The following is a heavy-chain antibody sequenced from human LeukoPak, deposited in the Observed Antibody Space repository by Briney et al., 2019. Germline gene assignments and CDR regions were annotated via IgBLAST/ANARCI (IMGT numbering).Heavy chain of an antibody. J-gene: IGHJ4*02. CDR1: GFTFSSYA. V-gene: IGHV3-23*01. CDR2: ISGSGGST. Sequence: PGGSLRLSCAASGFTFSSYAMSWVRQAPGKGLEWVSAISGSGGSTYYADSVKGRFTISRDNSKNTLYLQMNSLRAEDTAVYYCAIDRYDYVWGSSTRYYFDYWGQGTLVTVSS. CDR3: AIDRYDYVWGSSTRYYFDY. D-gene: IGHD3-16*01.